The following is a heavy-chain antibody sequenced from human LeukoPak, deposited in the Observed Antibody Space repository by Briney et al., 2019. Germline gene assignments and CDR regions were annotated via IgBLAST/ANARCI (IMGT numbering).Heavy chain of an antibody. D-gene: IGHD1-26*01. J-gene: IGHJ3*02. Sequence: GASVKVSCKASGFTITGYYMHWLRQAPGQGLEWMGWINPNNDGSVYAQKFQGRVTMTRDTSINTVYMELYRLKSDDTAVYYCARKRGVGVDTNAFDMWGQGTMVTVSS. CDR1: GFTITGYY. CDR3: ARKRGVGVDTNAFDM. V-gene: IGHV1-2*02. CDR2: INPNNDGS.